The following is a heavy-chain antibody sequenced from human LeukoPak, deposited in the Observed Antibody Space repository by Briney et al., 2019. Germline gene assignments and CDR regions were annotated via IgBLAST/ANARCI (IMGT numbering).Heavy chain of an antibody. V-gene: IGHV4-59*01. J-gene: IGHJ3*02. D-gene: IGHD5-24*01. CDR3: ARDARDGYNNDAFDI. CDR2: VHYSGST. Sequence: SETLSLTCTVSGGSISSNYWSWIRQPPGKGLEWIGYVHYSGSTNYNPSLKSRVTISEDTSKDQFSLKLSSVTAADTAVYYCARDARDGYNNDAFDIWGQGTMVTVSS. CDR1: GGSISSNY.